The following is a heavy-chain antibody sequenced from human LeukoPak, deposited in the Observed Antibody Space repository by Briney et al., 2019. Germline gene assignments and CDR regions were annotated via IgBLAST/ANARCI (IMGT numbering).Heavy chain of an antibody. CDR2: ISSSGSAI. D-gene: IGHD2-15*01. J-gene: IGHJ4*02. Sequence: GSLRLSCAASGFPLSCYSINWVRPAPGEGLEWVSYISSSGSAIYYVDSVKGRFTVSRDNAKNSLFLQMNSPRAEDTAVYYCVRVKGSYFDYWGQGALVTVSS. V-gene: IGHV3-48*01. CDR3: VRVKGSYFDY. CDR1: GFPLSCYS.